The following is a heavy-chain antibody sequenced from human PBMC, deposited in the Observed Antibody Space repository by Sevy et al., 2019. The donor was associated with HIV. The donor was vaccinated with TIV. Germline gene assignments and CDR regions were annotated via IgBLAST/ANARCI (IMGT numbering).Heavy chain of an antibody. CDR2: IRSKTYGGTT. J-gene: IGHJ6*02. CDR1: GFTFGDYA. D-gene: IGHD3-16*01. V-gene: IGHV3-49*03. CDR3: TRVRGTISPYYYYGMDV. Sequence: GGSLRLSCTASGFTFGDYAMSWCRQAPGKGLEWVGFIRSKTYGGTTEYAASAKGRFNISRDDSKSIAYLPMNSLKTEDTAVYYCTRVRGTISPYYYYGMDVWGQGTTVTVSS.